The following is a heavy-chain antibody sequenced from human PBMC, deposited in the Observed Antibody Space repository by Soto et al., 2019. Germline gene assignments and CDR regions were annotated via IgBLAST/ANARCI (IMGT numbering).Heavy chain of an antibody. Sequence: SETLSLTCAVYGGSFSVYYWSWIRQPPGKGLEWIGEINHSGSTNYNPSLKSRVTISVDTSKNQFSLKLSSVTAADTAVYYCARIYDFWSGYYDAFDIWGQGTMVTLSS. CDR3: ARIYDFWSGYYDAFDI. V-gene: IGHV4-34*01. CDR1: GGSFSVYY. D-gene: IGHD3-3*01. CDR2: INHSGST. J-gene: IGHJ3*02.